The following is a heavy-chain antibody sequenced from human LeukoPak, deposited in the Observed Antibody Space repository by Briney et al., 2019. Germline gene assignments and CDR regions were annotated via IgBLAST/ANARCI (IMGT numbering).Heavy chain of an antibody. CDR1: GGSISGYY. Sequence: SETLSLTCTVSGGSISGYYWTWIRQPPGKGLEWIGYIYYSASTKYNPSLKSRVTISVDKSKNQFSLKLSSVTAADTAVYYCATVSAFFYDSGSYYTFDYWGQGTLVTVSS. V-gene: IGHV4-59*12. CDR2: IYYSAST. J-gene: IGHJ4*02. CDR3: ATVSAFFYDSGSYYTFDY. D-gene: IGHD3-10*01.